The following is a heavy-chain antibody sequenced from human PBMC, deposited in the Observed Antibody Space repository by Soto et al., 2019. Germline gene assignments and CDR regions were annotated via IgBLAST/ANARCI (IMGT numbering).Heavy chain of an antibody. D-gene: IGHD3-22*01. CDR3: ASWYYYDSSGYPY. Sequence: SETLSLTCTVSGGSISSGDYYWSWIRQPPGKGLEWIGYIYYSGSTYYNPSLKSRVTISVDTPKNQFSLKLSSVTAADTAVYYCASWYYYDSSGYPYWGQGTLVTVSS. CDR2: IYYSGST. CDR1: GGSISSGDYY. J-gene: IGHJ4*02. V-gene: IGHV4-30-4*01.